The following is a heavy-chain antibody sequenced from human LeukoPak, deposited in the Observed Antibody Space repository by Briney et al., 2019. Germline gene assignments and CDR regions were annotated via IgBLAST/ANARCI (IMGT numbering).Heavy chain of an antibody. D-gene: IGHD5-24*01. J-gene: IGHJ3*02. CDR1: GSTFSDYN. CDR3: ASSRRGEMATISPDAFDI. Sequence: GGSLRLSCAASGSTFSDYNMRWIRQAPGKGLEWVSSISRSGSTKYYADSVKGRFTISRDNAKNSLFLQMNSLRAEDTAVYYCASSRRGEMATISPDAFDIWGQGTMVTVSS. CDR2: ISRSGSTK. V-gene: IGHV3-11*01.